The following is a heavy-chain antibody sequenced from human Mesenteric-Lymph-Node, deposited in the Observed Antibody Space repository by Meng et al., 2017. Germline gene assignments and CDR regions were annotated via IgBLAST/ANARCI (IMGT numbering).Heavy chain of an antibody. CDR2: VYQRGDT. CDR1: GDSISSVTW. V-gene: IGHV4-4*02. CDR3: GRDQGRELINH. Sequence: SGPGLVNPSCTRPLTCHVSGDSISSVTWWSWVRQPPGTGLELIGEVYQRGDTNYNPSLQSRVDISVDKSKNQFYLSLFSVTAADTAVYYCGRDQGRELINHWGQGTLVTVSS. J-gene: IGHJ4*02. D-gene: IGHD1-7*01.